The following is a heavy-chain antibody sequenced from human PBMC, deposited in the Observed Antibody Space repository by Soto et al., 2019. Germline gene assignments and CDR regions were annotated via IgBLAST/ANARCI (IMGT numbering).Heavy chain of an antibody. CDR2: INAGNGNT. CDR1: GYTFTSYA. D-gene: IGHD3-22*01. J-gene: IGHJ4*02. Sequence: ASVKVSCKASGYTFTSYAMHWVRQAPGQRLEWMGWINAGNGNTKYSQKFQGRVTITRDTSASTAYMELSSLRSEDTAVYYCARDLGDYYDSSPIDYWGQGTLVTVSS. V-gene: IGHV1-3*01. CDR3: ARDLGDYYDSSPIDY.